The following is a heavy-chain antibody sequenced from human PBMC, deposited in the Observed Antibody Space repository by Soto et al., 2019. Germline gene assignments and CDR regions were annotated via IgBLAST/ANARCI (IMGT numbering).Heavy chain of an antibody. J-gene: IGHJ6*02. D-gene: IGHD3-22*01. V-gene: IGHV4-34*01. CDR2: INHSGST. Sequence: SETLSLTCAVYGGSFSGYYWSWIRQPPGKGLEWIGEINHSGSTNYNPSLKSRVTISVDTSKNQFSLKLSSVTAADTAVYYCARERITMIVVVQVYGMDVWGQGTTVHRLL. CDR3: ARERITMIVVVQVYGMDV. CDR1: GGSFSGYY.